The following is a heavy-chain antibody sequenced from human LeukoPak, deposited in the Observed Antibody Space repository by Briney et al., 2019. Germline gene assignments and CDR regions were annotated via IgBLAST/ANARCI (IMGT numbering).Heavy chain of an antibody. CDR3: ARGTAVGSMDV. D-gene: IGHD6-13*01. CDR2: INHSGST. J-gene: IGHJ6*03. V-gene: IGHV4-34*01. Sequence: SETLSLTCAVYGGSFSAYYWSWIRQPPGKGLEWIGEINHSGSTNYNPSLKSRVTISVDTSKNQFSLKLSSVTAADTAVYYCARGTAVGSMDVWGKGTTVTVSS. CDR1: GGSFSAYY.